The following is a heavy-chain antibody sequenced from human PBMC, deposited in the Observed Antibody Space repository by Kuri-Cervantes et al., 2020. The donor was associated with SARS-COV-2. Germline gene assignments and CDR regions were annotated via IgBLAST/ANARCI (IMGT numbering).Heavy chain of an antibody. J-gene: IGHJ4*02. CDR2: ISAYNGNT. CDR1: GNTFTSYG. Sequence: ASVKVSCKASGNTFTSYGISWVRQAPGQGLEWMGWISAYNGNTNYAQKLQGRVTMTTDTSTSTAYMELRSLRSDDTAVYYCARDYDILTGYLTLDYWGQGTLVTVSS. CDR3: ARDYDILTGYLTLDY. D-gene: IGHD3-9*01. V-gene: IGHV1-18*01.